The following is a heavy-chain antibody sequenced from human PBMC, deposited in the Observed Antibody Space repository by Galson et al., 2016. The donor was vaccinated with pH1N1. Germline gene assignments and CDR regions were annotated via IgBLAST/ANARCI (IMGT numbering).Heavy chain of an antibody. CDR1: GYTFTFTGYF. CDR3: ARDVAPPGHYAMVV. J-gene: IGHJ6*02. V-gene: IGHV1-2*06. Sequence: SVKVSCKASGYTFTFTGYFIHWVRQAPGQGLEFEWMGRINPYSGDTDFAQNFQGRVTLTRDPSIDTAYMEVSRLTSDDTAIYYCARDVAPPGHYAMVVWGQGTTVTVSS. CDR2: INPYSGDT.